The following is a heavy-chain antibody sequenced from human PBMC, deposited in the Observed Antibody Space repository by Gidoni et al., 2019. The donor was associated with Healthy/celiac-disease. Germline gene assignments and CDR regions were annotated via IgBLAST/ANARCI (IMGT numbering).Heavy chain of an antibody. V-gene: IGHV4-31*03. J-gene: IGHJ4*02. CDR3: ARAMGSTSGCFDY. D-gene: IGHD2-2*01. Sequence: QVQLQESGPGLLKPSQTLSLTCTVSGSSISSGGYYWSWIRQHPGKGLEWIGYIYYSGSTYYNPSLKSRVTISVDTSKNQFSLKLSSVTAADTAVYYCARAMGSTSGCFDYWGQGTLVTVSS. CDR2: IYYSGST. CDR1: GSSISSGGYY.